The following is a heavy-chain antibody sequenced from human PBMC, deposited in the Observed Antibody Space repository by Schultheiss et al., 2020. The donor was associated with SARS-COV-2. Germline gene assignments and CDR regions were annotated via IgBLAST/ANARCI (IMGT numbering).Heavy chain of an antibody. Sequence: SLKISCAASGFTFDDYAMHWVRQAPGKGLEWVSGISWNSGSIGYADSVKGRFTISRDNAKNTLYLQMNSLRAEDTAVYYCARGKGSSGWSADAFDIWGQGTMVTVSS. J-gene: IGHJ3*02. CDR3: ARGKGSSGWSADAFDI. CDR1: GFTFDDYA. CDR2: ISWNSGSI. D-gene: IGHD6-19*01. V-gene: IGHV3-9*01.